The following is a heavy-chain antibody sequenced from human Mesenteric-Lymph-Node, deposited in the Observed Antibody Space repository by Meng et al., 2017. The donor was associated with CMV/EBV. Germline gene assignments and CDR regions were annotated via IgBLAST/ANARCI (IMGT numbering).Heavy chain of an antibody. CDR3: ATPSASYYDSSGYYFPKFDY. V-gene: IGHV1-24*01. CDR1: LTELS. D-gene: IGHD3-22*01. J-gene: IGHJ4*02. Sequence: LTELSMHWVRQAPGKGLEWMGGFDPEDGETIYAQKFQGRVTMTEDTSTDTAYMELSSLRSEDTAVYYCATPSASYYDSSGYYFPKFDYWGQGTLVTVSS. CDR2: FDPEDGET.